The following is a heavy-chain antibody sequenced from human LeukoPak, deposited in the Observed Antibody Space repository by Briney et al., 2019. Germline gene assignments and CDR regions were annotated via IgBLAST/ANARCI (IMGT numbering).Heavy chain of an antibody. J-gene: IGHJ6*04. D-gene: IGHD4-17*01. Sequence: GGSLRLSCAASGFTFSSYAMHWVRQAPGKGLEWVAVISYDGSNKYYADSVKGRFTISRDNSKNTLYLQMNSLRAEDTAVYYCAREDYGDICMDVWGKGTTVTVSS. CDR2: ISYDGSNK. CDR1: GFTFSSYA. V-gene: IGHV3-30*04. CDR3: AREDYGDICMDV.